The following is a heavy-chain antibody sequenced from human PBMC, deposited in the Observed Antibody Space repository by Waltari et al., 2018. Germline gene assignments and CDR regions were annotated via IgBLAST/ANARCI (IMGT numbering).Heavy chain of an antibody. J-gene: IGHJ5*02. CDR3: ARDTKTPFSSGYYPDGFDP. CDR2: IYYSGST. D-gene: IGHD3-22*01. CDR1: GGSISSYY. Sequence: QVQLQESGPGLVKPSETLSLTCTVSGGSISSYYWSWIRQPPGKGLEWIGYIYYSGSTNYNPSLKSRVTISVDTSKNQFSLKLSSVTAADTAVYYCARDTKTPFSSGYYPDGFDPWGQGTLVTVSS. V-gene: IGHV4-59*01.